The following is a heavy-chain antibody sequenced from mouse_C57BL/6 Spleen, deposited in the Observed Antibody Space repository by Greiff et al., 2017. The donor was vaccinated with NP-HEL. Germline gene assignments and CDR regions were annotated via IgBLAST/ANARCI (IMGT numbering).Heavy chain of an antibody. CDR3: ADYDVGGFAY. CDR1: GYTFTSYG. Sequence: QVQLQQSGAELARPGASVKLSCKASGYTFTSYGISWVKQRTGQGLEWIGEIYPRSGNTYYNEKFKGKATLTADKSSSTAYMELRSLTSEDSAVYVCADYDVGGFAYWGQGTLVTVSA. J-gene: IGHJ3*01. V-gene: IGHV1-81*01. D-gene: IGHD2-4*01. CDR2: IYPRSGNT.